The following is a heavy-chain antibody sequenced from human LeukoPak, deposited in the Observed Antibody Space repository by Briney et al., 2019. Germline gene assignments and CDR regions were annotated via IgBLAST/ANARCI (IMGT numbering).Heavy chain of an antibody. CDR1: GYTFTAYY. Sequence: ASVKVSCKASGYTFTAYYIHWVRQAPGQGLECMGWINPNSGGTDYTQKFQGRVTMTRDTSISTAYMELSRLRSDDTAVYYCARAPASYALDIWGQGTLVTVSS. CDR2: INPNSGGT. J-gene: IGHJ3*02. CDR3: ARAPASYALDI. V-gene: IGHV1-2*02.